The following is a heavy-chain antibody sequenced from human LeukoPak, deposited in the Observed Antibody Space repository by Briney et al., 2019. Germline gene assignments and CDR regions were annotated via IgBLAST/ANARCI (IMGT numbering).Heavy chain of an antibody. CDR3: ARVEYSYGSIDY. CDR1: GYTFTGYY. CDR2: INPNSGGT. Sequence: ASVKVSCKASGYTFTGYYMHWVRQAPGQGLEWMGWINPNSGGTNYAQKFQGRVTMTRDTSISTAYMELSRLRSDDTAVYYCARVEYSYGSIDYWGQGTLVTVSS. D-gene: IGHD5-18*01. J-gene: IGHJ4*02. V-gene: IGHV1-2*02.